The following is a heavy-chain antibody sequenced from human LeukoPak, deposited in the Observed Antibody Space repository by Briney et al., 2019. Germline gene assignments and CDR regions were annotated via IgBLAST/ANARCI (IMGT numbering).Heavy chain of an antibody. CDR1: GFTFSTFG. J-gene: IGHJ4*02. D-gene: IGHD2-15*01. CDR2: VGNDGSNK. Sequence: GGSLRLSCAASGFTFSTFGMHWVRQAPGKGLEWLAFVGNDGSNKYYVDSVKGRFTISRDNSKNTLYLQMNTLRAEDTAVYHCAAHQGYCSGGGCGPYWGQGTQVTVSS. CDR3: AAHQGYCSGGGCGPY. V-gene: IGHV3-30*02.